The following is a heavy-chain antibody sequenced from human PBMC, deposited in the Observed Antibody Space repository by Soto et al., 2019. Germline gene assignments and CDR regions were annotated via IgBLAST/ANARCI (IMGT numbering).Heavy chain of an antibody. CDR2: ISFEGNTQ. D-gene: IGHD1-1*01. CDR3: ARGAEHQLLSRDYFYGMDV. J-gene: IGHJ6*02. V-gene: IGHV3-30*13. Sequence: QVQLVESGGGVVQPGRSLRLSCAASGFTLSRYGMHWVRQAPGKGLEWVAVISFEGNTQYYADSVKGRFTISRDTSKHSLSLQILSPTPEDTAGYYCARGAEHQLLSRDYFYGMDVWGQWTTVSVSS. CDR1: GFTLSRYG.